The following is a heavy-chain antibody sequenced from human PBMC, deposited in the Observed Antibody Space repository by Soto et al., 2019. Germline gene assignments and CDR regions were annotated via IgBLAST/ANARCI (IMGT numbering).Heavy chain of an antibody. CDR2: INPSGGST. J-gene: IGHJ6*02. Sequence: ASVKVSCKASGYTFTSYYMHWVRQAPEQGLEWMGIINPSGGSTSYAQKFQGRVTMTRDTSTSTVYMELSSLRSEDTAVYYCASPGIAAAGPDRYYYYGMDVWGQGTTVTVSS. V-gene: IGHV1-46*03. CDR3: ASPGIAAAGPDRYYYYGMDV. D-gene: IGHD6-13*01. CDR1: GYTFTSYY.